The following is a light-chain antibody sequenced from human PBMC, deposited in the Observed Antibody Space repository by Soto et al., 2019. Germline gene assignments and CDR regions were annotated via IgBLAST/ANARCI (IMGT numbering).Light chain of an antibody. J-gene: IGKJ2*01. CDR3: QQYHNWPPQYT. CDR2: GAS. CDR1: QGVASN. V-gene: IGKV3-15*01. Sequence: EIVMTQSPASLSVSPGDGATLSCRASQGVASNVAWYQQKPGQGPRLLIHGASTRAAGVPARFSGSGSGTDFTLTISSLQSEDFAVYYCQQYHNWPPQYTFGQGTKLQIK.